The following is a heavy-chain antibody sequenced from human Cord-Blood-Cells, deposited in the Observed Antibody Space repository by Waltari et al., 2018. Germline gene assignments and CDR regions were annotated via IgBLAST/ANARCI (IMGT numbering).Heavy chain of an antibody. J-gene: IGHJ5*02. V-gene: IGHV3-53*04. Sequence: EVQLVESGGGLVQPGGSLRLSCAASGFTVSSNYMSWVSQAPGKGLEWVSVIDSGGSTYYADSVKGRFTISRHNSKNTLYLQMNSLRAEDTAVYYCARDRVGWFDPWGQGTLVTVSS. CDR2: IDSGGST. CDR3: ARDRVGWFDP. CDR1: GFTVSSNY.